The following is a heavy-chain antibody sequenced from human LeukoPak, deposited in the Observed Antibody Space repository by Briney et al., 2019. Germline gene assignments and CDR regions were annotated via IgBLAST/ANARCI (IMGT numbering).Heavy chain of an antibody. V-gene: IGHV3-23*01. CDR3: AKVTYGSGTYGAFDS. J-gene: IGHJ4*02. D-gene: IGHD3-10*01. CDR2: ISGSGDYT. Sequence: GGSLRLSCAASGFTLSSYEMNWVRQAPGKGLEWVSAISGSGDYTYYADSVKGRFTISRDNSKNTLYLQMNSLRAEDTAVYYCAKVTYGSGTYGAFDSWGQGTLVTVSS. CDR1: GFTLSSYE.